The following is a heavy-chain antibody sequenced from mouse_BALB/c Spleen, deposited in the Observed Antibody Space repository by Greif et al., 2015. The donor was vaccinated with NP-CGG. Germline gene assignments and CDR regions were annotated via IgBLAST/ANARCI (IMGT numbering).Heavy chain of an antibody. CDR1: GFTFSSYA. CDR3: AREVWLTYYYAMDY. D-gene: IGHD2-2*01. J-gene: IGHJ4*01. V-gene: IGHV5-9-4*01. Sequence: EVKLVESGGGLVKPGGSLKLSCAASGFTFSSYAMSWVRQSPEKRLEWVAEISSGGSYTYYPDTVTGRFTISRDNAKNTLYLEMSSLRSEDTAMHYCAREVWLTYYYAMDYWGQGTSVTVSS. CDR2: ISSGGSYT.